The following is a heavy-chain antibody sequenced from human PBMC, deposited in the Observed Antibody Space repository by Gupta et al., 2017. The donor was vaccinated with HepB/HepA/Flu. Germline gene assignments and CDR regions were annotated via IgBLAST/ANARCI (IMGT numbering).Heavy chain of an antibody. CDR2: IVVGSGNT. D-gene: IGHD2-2*01. Sequence: QMQLVQSGPEVKKPGTSVKVSCKASGFTFTSSAVQWVRQARGQRLEWIGWIVVGSGNTNYAQKFQERVTITRDMSTSTAYMELSSLRSEDTAVYYCAAGIHEGYCSSTSCRGAGTVGGDAFDIWGQGTMVTVSS. V-gene: IGHV1-58*01. CDR3: AAGIHEGYCSSTSCRGAGTVGGDAFDI. CDR1: GFTFTSSA. J-gene: IGHJ3*02.